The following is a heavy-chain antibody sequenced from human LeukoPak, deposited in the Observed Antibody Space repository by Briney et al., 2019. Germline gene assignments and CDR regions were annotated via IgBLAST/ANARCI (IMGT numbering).Heavy chain of an antibody. D-gene: IGHD6-13*01. CDR2: IYYSGST. Sequence: PSETLSLTCTVSGGSMSSYYWSWIRQPPGKGLEWIGYIYYSGSTNYNPSLKSRVTISVDTSKNQFSLKLSSVTAADTAVYHCARGAGGIAAAWGQGTLVTVSS. J-gene: IGHJ5*02. V-gene: IGHV4-59*01. CDR1: GGSMSSYY. CDR3: ARGAGGIAAA.